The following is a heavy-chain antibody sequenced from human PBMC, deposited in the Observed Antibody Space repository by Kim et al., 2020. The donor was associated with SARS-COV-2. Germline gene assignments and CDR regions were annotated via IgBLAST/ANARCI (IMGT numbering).Heavy chain of an antibody. D-gene: IGHD5-12*01. CDR1: GFTFDDYT. CDR2: ISWDGGST. J-gene: IGHJ6*02. CDR3: AKDEVATIGAYYGMDV. V-gene: IGHV3-43*01. Sequence: GGSLRLSCAASGFTFDDYTMHWVRQAPGKGLEWVSLISWDGGSTYYADSVKGRFTISRDNSKNSLYLQMNSLRTEDTALYYCAKDEVATIGAYYGMDVWGQGTTVTVSS.